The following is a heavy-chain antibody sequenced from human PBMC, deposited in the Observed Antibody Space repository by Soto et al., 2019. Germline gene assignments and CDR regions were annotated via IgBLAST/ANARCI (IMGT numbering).Heavy chain of an antibody. Sequence: PGGSLRLSCAASGFTFSSYGMHWVRQAPGKGLEWVAVIWYDGSNKYYADSVKGRFTISRDNSKNTLYLQMNSLRAEDTAVYYCARDQDLYCSGGSCYSVDYYHGMDVWGQGTTVTVSS. V-gene: IGHV3-33*01. CDR3: ARDQDLYCSGGSCYSVDYYHGMDV. CDR1: GFTFSSYG. CDR2: IWYDGSNK. D-gene: IGHD2-15*01. J-gene: IGHJ6*02.